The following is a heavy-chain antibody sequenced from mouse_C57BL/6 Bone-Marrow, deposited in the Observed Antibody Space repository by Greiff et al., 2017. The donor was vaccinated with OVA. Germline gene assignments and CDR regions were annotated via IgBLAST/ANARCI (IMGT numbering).Heavy chain of an antibody. CDR3: ALLGRHY. Sequence: QVQLQQSGPELVKPGASVKISCKASGYAFSSSWMNWVKQRPGKGLEWIGRIYPGDGDTNYNGKFKGKATLTADKSSSTAYMQLSSLTSEDSAVYYCALLGRHYWGQGTTLTVSS. CDR2: IYPGDGDT. CDR1: GYAFSSSW. D-gene: IGHD4-1*01. V-gene: IGHV1-82*01. J-gene: IGHJ2*01.